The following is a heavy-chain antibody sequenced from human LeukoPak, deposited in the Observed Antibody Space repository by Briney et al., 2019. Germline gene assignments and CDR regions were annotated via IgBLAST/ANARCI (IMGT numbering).Heavy chain of an antibody. CDR2: ISYDGSNK. V-gene: IGHV3-30*04. J-gene: IGHJ5*02. CDR1: GFTFSNHA. D-gene: IGHD5-18*01. Sequence: PGGSLRLSCAASGFTFSNHAMHWVRQAPGKGLEWVAVISYDGSNKYYADSVKGRFTISRDNGKNSLYLQMNSLRAEDTSVYYCARDVGYRSWFDPWGQGTLVIVSS. CDR3: ARDVGYRSWFDP.